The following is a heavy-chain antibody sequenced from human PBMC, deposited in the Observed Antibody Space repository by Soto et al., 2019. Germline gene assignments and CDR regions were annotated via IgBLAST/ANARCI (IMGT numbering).Heavy chain of an antibody. V-gene: IGHV4-31*03. CDR3: ARADCSGGSCYSRARWFDP. D-gene: IGHD2-15*01. CDR1: GGSISSGGYY. Sequence: QVQLQESGPGLVKPSQTLSLTCTVSGGSISSGGYYWSWIRQHPGKGLEWIGNIYYSGSTYYNPSLKSRVTISVDTSKNQFSLKLSSVTAADTAVYYCARADCSGGSCYSRARWFDPWGQGTLVTVSS. J-gene: IGHJ5*02. CDR2: IYYSGST.